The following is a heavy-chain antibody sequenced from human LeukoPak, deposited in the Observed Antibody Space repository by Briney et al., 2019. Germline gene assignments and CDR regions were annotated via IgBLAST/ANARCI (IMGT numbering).Heavy chain of an antibody. Sequence: SETLSLTCTVSGGSISSYYWSWIRQPPGKGLEWIGYIYYSGSTNYNPSLKSRVTISVDTSKNQFSLKLSSVTAAGTAVYYCARLDGDYTNWYFDLWGRGTLVTVSS. D-gene: IGHD4-17*01. CDR3: ARLDGDYTNWYFDL. V-gene: IGHV4-59*01. CDR1: GGSISSYY. J-gene: IGHJ2*01. CDR2: IYYSGST.